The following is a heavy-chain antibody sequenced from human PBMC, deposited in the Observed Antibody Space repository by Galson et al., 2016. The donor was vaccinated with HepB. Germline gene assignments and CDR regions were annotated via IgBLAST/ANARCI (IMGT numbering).Heavy chain of an antibody. V-gene: IGHV3-7*04. CDR2: IKEDGSDK. Sequence: SLRLSCAASGFTFKNYWMTWVRQAPGRGLEWVANIKEDGSDKHYVDSVRGRFTISRDNAKNSVYLQLNSLRADDTAVYYCARDEDNWNDFDCWGQGTLVTVSS. CDR3: ARDEDNWNDFDC. D-gene: IGHD1-1*01. CDR1: GFTFKNYW. J-gene: IGHJ4*02.